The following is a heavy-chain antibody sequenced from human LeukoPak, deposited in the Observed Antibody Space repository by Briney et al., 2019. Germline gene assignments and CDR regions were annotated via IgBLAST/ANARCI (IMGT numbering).Heavy chain of an antibody. J-gene: IGHJ5*02. V-gene: IGHV3-73*01. CDR1: GFTFSGSA. CDR3: TRGAEVLWFGEPDQNWFDP. Sequence: GGSLRLSCAASGFTFSGSAMHWVRQASGKGLEWVGRIRSKANSYATAYAASVKGRFTISRDDSKNTAYLQMNSLKTEDTAVYYCTRGAEVLWFGEPDQNWFDPWGQGTLVTVSS. D-gene: IGHD3-10*01. CDR2: IRSKANSYAT.